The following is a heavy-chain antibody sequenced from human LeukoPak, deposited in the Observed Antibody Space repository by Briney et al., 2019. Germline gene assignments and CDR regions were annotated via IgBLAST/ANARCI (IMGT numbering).Heavy chain of an antibody. D-gene: IGHD3-22*01. CDR2: IIPIFGTA. CDR3: ARAYYYDSSGWSFDY. J-gene: IGHJ4*02. CDR1: GGTFSSYA. V-gene: IGHV1-69*05. Sequence: SVKVSCKASGGTFSSYAISWVRQAPGQGLEWMGRIIPIFGTANYAQKFQGRVTITTDESTSTAYMELSSLRSEDTAVYYCARAYYYDSSGWSFDYWSQGTLVTVSS.